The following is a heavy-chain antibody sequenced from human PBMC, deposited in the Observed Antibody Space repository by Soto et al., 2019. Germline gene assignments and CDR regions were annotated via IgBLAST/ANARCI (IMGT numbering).Heavy chain of an antibody. CDR3: TTELGSSSGWYYFDY. Sequence: EVQLVESGGGLVKPGGSLRLSCAASGFTFSNAWMNWVRQAPGKGLEWVGRIKSKTDGGTTDYAAPVKGRFTISRDDSKNTLYLQMNSLKTEDTAVYYCTTELGSSSGWYYFDYWGQGTLVTVSS. J-gene: IGHJ4*02. V-gene: IGHV3-15*07. D-gene: IGHD6-19*01. CDR1: GFTFSNAW. CDR2: IKSKTDGGTT.